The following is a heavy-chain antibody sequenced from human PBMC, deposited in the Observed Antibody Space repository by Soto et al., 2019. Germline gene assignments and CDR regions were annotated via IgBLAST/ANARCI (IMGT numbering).Heavy chain of an antibody. J-gene: IGHJ5*02. Sequence: QLQLQESGPGLVKPSETLSLTCTVSGGSISDDTYYWGWIRQPPGKGLEWIGSIYYSGTSSYNPSLQSRFAMSVDPSNKQLSLSRRSVTAAETAVYYCARLHCDSPNCVPLDPWGQGTLVSVSS. CDR2: IYYSGTS. V-gene: IGHV4-39*01. CDR1: GGSISDDTYY. D-gene: IGHD2-2*01. CDR3: ARLHCDSPNCVPLDP.